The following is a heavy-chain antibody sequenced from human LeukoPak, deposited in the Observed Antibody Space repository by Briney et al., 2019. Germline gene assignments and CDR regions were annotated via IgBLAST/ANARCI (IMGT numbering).Heavy chain of an antibody. CDR1: GGTFSSYA. Sequence: ASVKVSCKASGGTFSSYAISWVRQAPGQGLEWMGGIIPIFGAANYAQKFQGRVTITADESTSTAYMELSSLRSEDTAVYYCARDLGRYYDSSGYYYYDTLGYWGQGTLVTVSS. CDR3: ARDLGRYYDSSGYYYYDTLGY. CDR2: IIPIFGAA. J-gene: IGHJ4*02. D-gene: IGHD3-22*01. V-gene: IGHV1-69*13.